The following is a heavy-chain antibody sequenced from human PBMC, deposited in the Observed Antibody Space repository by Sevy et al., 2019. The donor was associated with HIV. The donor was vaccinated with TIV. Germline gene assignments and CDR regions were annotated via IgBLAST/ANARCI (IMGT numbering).Heavy chain of an antibody. CDR2: IYYNGHI. J-gene: IGHJ4*02. V-gene: IGHV4-59*08. D-gene: IGHD1-26*01. CDR3: AGENAWGRGYS. Sequence: LTCTVSGGSITSLYWNWIRQPPGKGLEWIANIYYNGHINYNPSLKSRVTLSLDTSKNQFSLRLSSVTAADTAMYYCAGENAWGRGYSWGQGTLVTVYS. CDR1: GGSITSLY.